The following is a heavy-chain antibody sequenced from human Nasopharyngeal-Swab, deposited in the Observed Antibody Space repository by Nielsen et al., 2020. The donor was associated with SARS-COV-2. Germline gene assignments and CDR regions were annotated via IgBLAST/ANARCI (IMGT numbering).Heavy chain of an antibody. CDR2: ISYSGST. Sequence: PETLSLTCTVSGGSISPYYWSWIRRPPGKGLDWIGYISYSGSTNYNPPLKSRVTISVDTSKKQFSLRLSSLTAADTAVYYCARHAPPVYYYYMDVWGKGTTVTVSS. CDR3: ARHAPPVYYYYMDV. J-gene: IGHJ6*03. V-gene: IGHV4-59*08. CDR1: GGSISPYY.